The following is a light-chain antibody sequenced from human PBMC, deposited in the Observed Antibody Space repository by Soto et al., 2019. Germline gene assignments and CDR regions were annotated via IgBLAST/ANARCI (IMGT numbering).Light chain of an antibody. J-gene: IGLJ2*01. CDR2: EDN. Sequence: NFMLTQPHSVSESPGKTVIISCTRSSGGFPSNSVQWYQQRPGSAPTTIISEDNQRPSGVPDRFSGSTDGSSNSASLIISGLPTEDEADYYCQSYDSNTVVFGGGTKVTVL. CDR1: SGGFPSNS. CDR3: QSYDSNTVV. V-gene: IGLV6-57*03.